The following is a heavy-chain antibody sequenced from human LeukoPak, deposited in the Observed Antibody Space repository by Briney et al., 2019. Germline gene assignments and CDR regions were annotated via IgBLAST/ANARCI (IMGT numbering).Heavy chain of an antibody. CDR2: ISGGGGST. Sequence: GGSLRLSCAASGFTFSSYDMTCVRQAPGKGLEWVSAISGGGGSTYYADSVTGRFTISRDNSKNTLYLQMNSLRAEDTAVYYCAKDTSSGDYFDYWGQGTLVTVSS. J-gene: IGHJ4*02. CDR1: GFTFSSYD. CDR3: AKDTSSGDYFDY. V-gene: IGHV3-23*01. D-gene: IGHD4-17*01.